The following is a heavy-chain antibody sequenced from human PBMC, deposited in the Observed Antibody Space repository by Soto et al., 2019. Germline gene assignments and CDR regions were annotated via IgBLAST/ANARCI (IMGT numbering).Heavy chain of an antibody. J-gene: IGHJ4*02. V-gene: IGHV3-20*04. D-gene: IGHD1-26*01. CDR3: VRGASLNFDY. Sequence: EVQLVESGGGVLRPGGSLRLSCAASGFIFDDYGMSLARQSPGKGLEWVSGVYWNGGSTGYSDSVKGRFTISRDNAKNFLFLQMNSLRVEDTAFYYCVRGASLNFDYWCQGTLVTVSS. CDR2: VYWNGGST. CDR1: GFIFDDYG.